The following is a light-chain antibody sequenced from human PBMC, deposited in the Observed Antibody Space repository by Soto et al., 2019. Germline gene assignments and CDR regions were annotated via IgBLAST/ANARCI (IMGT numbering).Light chain of an antibody. CDR2: DAS. J-gene: IGKJ1*01. Sequence: EIVLTQSPATLSLSPGVRATLSCRASQSVSSYLAWYQQKPGQPPRLLIYDASNRATGIPARFKGSGSGTDFPLTISSREPEDFAVYYGQQRSNWPWTFGQGTKVEIK. V-gene: IGKV3-11*01. CDR1: QSVSSY. CDR3: QQRSNWPWT.